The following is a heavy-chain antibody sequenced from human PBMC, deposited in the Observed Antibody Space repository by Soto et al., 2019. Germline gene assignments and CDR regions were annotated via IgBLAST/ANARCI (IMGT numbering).Heavy chain of an antibody. J-gene: IGHJ6*02. Sequence: ESLKISCKGSGYSFTSYWISWVRQMPGKGLEWMGRIDPSDSYTNYSPSFQGHVTISADKSISTAYLQWSSLKASDTAMYYCARRYCRSTSCPRNYYGMDVWGQGTTVTVSS. V-gene: IGHV5-10-1*01. CDR3: ARRYCRSTSCPRNYYGMDV. D-gene: IGHD2-2*01. CDR1: GYSFTSYW. CDR2: IDPSDSYT.